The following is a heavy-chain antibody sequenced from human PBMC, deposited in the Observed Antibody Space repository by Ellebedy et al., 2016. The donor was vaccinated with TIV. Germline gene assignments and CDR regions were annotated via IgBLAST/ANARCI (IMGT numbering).Heavy chain of an antibody. D-gene: IGHD2-21*02. CDR2: IFSNDKK. CDR1: GFSLSTVIMS. J-gene: IGHJ4*02. V-gene: IGHV2-26*01. Sequence: SGPTLVKPTETLTLTCTVSGFSLSTVIMSVSWIRQPPGKALEWLAHIFSNDKKSYMTSLKNRLTISKDTAKSQVVLTMTNMEPVDTATYYCARTLLYCGGDCSYLFDYWGQGTLVTVSS. CDR3: ARTLLYCGGDCSYLFDY.